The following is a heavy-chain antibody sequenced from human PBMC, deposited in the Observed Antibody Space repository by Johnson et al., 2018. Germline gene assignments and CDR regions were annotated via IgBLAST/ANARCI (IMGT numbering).Heavy chain of an antibody. CDR1: GFPFSDSG. Sequence: QVQLVESGGGVVQPGRSRGLSCTASGFPFSDSGMHWVRQAPGKGLEWLSVRSHVGTTDSYLASVKGRFTISRADSKNSLNLQMNRVTAEDTAVYYCVRVAVARHSEYFQNWGQGTLVTVSS. D-gene: IGHD6-19*01. CDR3: VRVAVARHSEYFQN. CDR2: RSHVGTTD. V-gene: IGHV3-30*03. J-gene: IGHJ1*01.